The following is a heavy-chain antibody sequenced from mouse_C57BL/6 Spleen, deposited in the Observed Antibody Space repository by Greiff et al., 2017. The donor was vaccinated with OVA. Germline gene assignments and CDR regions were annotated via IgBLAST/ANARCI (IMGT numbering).Heavy chain of an antibody. J-gene: IGHJ3*01. CDR1: GYTFTDYN. D-gene: IGHD2-4*01. V-gene: IGHV1-18*01. CDR3: ARRGDDYQGEWFDY. Sequence: EVQLQQSGPELVKPGASVKIPCKASGYTFTDYNMNWVKQSPGKSLEWIGDINTNNGGTIYKQKFKGKATLTVDKSYSTVYMELRRLTSEDTAVYYCARRGDDYQGEWFDYWGQGTPVTVS. CDR2: INTNNGGT.